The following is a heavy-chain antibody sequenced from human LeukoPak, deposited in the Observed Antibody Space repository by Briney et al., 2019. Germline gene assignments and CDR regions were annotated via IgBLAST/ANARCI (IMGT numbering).Heavy chain of an antibody. D-gene: IGHD3-22*01. CDR1: GFTFSSYG. CDR2: IRYDGSNK. CDR3: AKHSHDGSAPYYEVQFDS. Sequence: GGSLRLSCAASGFTFSSYGMHWVRQAPGKGLEWVAFIRYDGSNKYYADSVKGRFTISRDNSKNTVYLQMNSLRAEDTAVYYCAKHSHDGSAPYYEVQFDSWGQGTLVTVSS. J-gene: IGHJ4*02. V-gene: IGHV3-30*02.